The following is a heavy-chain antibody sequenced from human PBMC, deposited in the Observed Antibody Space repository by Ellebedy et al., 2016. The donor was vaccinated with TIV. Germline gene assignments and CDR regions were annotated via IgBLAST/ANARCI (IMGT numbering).Heavy chain of an antibody. CDR1: GGSFSGYY. V-gene: IGHV4-34*01. CDR2: INHSGST. CDR3: ARGRHPYYYYGMDV. Sequence: SETLSLXXAVYGGSFSGYYWSWIRQPPGKGLEWIGEINHSGSTNYNPSLKSRVTISVDTSKNQFSLKLSSVTAADTAVYYCARGRHPYYYYGMDVWGQGTTVTVSS. J-gene: IGHJ6*02.